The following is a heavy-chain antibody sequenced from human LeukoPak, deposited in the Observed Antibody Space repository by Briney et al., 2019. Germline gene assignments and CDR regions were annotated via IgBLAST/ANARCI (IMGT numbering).Heavy chain of an antibody. Sequence: PSQTLSLTCAVYGGSFSGYYWTWIRQPPGRWLEWIGEINHSGSTNYNPSLKSRVTISVDTSKSQFSLKLNSVTAADTAMYYCARGRDPYWGQGTLVTVSS. CDR1: GGSFSGYY. D-gene: IGHD5-24*01. J-gene: IGHJ4*02. V-gene: IGHV4-34*01. CDR3: ARGRDPY. CDR2: INHSGST.